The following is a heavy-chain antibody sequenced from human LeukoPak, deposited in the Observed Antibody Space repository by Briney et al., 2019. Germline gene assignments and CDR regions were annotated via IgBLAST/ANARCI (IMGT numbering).Heavy chain of an antibody. V-gene: IGHV1-69*13. CDR3: ASVSGYCSGGSCLNAFDI. J-gene: IGHJ3*02. Sequence: ASVKVPCKASGGTFSSYAISRVRQAPGQGLEWMGGIIPIFGTANYAQKFQGRVTITADESTSTAYMELSSLRSEDTAVYYCASVSGYCSGGSCLNAFDIWGQGTMVTVSS. D-gene: IGHD2-15*01. CDR2: IIPIFGTA. CDR1: GGTFSSYA.